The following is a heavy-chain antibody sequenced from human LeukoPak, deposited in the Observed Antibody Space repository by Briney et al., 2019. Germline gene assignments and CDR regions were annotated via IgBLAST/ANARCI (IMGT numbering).Heavy chain of an antibody. CDR1: GFTFSSYA. CDR2: IYPGDFDT. Sequence: GGSLRLSCAASGFTFSSYAMSWVRQMPGKGLEWMGIIYPGDFDTRYSPSFQGQVTISVDKSISTAYLQWSSLKASDTAMYYCATKGNYYDSSGYLGYWGQGTLVTVTS. CDR3: ATKGNYYDSSGYLGY. V-gene: IGHV5-51*01. D-gene: IGHD3-22*01. J-gene: IGHJ4*02.